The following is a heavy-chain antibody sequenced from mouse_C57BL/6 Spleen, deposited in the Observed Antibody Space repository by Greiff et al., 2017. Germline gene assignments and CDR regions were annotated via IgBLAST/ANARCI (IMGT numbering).Heavy chain of an antibody. D-gene: IGHD2-5*01. Sequence: QVQLKQPGAELVKPGASVKLSCKASGYTFTSYWMQWVKQRPGQGLEWIGEIDPSDSYTNYNQKFKGKATLTVDTSSSTAYMQLSSLTSEDSAVYYCARGDSNYYFDYWGQGTTLTVSS. CDR3: ARGDSNYYFDY. CDR2: IDPSDSYT. V-gene: IGHV1-50*01. CDR1: GYTFTSYW. J-gene: IGHJ2*01.